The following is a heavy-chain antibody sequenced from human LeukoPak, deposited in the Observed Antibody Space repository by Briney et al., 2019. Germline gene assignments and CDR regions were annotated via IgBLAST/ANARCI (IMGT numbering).Heavy chain of an antibody. D-gene: IGHD3-10*01. J-gene: IGHJ6*02. CDR2: IYYSGTT. CDR3: ARINYYGSGTYYASIDYGLDV. CDR1: GGSISSYY. Sequence: PSETLSLTCTVSGGSISSYYWSWIRQPPGKGLEWIGYIYYSGTTNYNPSLKSRVSISGDKSKNQFSLRVNSVTAADTAIYYCARINYYGSGTYYASIDYGLDVWGPGTTVIVSS. V-gene: IGHV4-59*12.